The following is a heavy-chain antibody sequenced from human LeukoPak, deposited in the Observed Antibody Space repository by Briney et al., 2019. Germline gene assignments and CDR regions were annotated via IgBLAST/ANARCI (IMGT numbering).Heavy chain of an antibody. D-gene: IGHD2-2*02. CDR3: ARVNDCSTSCYTGDYYYYMDV. V-gene: IGHV4-30-4*08. CDR2: IYYSGST. Sequence: SQTLSLTCTVSGGSISSGDYYWSWIRQPPGKGLEWIGYIYYSGSTHYNPSLKSRVTISVDTSKNQFSLKLSSVTAADTAVYYCARVNDCSTSCYTGDYYYYMDVWGKGTTVTVSS. CDR1: GGSISSGDYY. J-gene: IGHJ6*03.